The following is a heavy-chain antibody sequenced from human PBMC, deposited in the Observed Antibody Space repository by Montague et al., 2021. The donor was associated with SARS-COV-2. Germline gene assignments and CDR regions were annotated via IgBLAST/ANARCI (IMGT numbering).Heavy chain of an antibody. J-gene: IGHJ3*01. CDR1: GAFITSHY. CDR3: VRDLYCRSTACIGNAFDV. CDR2: VFSGGNS. Sequence: SETLSLTCTVSGAFITSHYWSWIRQPPGKGLEWIGNVFSGGNSKYKPSLKSRVTLSVDTSKNQFSLKLTSVTTADTALYYCVRDLYCRSTACIGNAFDVWAKGQWSASFQ. D-gene: IGHD2-2*01. V-gene: IGHV4-59*11.